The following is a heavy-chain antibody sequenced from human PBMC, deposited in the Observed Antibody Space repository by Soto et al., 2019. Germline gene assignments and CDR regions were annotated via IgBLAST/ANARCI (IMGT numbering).Heavy chain of an antibody. CDR2: IYYSGST. V-gene: IGHV4-59*01. Sequence: SETLSLTCTASGGFIRSYYWSWLRQTPGKGLEWHGYIYYSGSTNYNPSLKSRVTISVDTSKYQFSLKLSSVTAADTAVYYCARPLYYDISGHWLDPWGQGTLVTVSS. J-gene: IGHJ5*02. CDR1: GGFIRSYY. D-gene: IGHD3-22*01. CDR3: ARPLYYDISGHWLDP.